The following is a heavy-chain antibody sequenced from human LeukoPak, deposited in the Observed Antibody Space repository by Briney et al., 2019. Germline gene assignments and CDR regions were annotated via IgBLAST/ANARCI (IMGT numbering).Heavy chain of an antibody. CDR1: GYTFTGYY. D-gene: IGHD3-22*01. J-gene: IGHJ4*02. Sequence: VASVKVSCKASGYTFTGYYLHWVRQAPGQGLEWMGWINPNSGVTNYAQKFQGRVTMTRDTSNSTAYMDLSRLRSDDTAVYYCARDRNLYYDSSGYYCMGYWGQGTLVTVSS. CDR3: ARDRNLYYDSSGYYCMGY. CDR2: INPNSGVT. V-gene: IGHV1-2*02.